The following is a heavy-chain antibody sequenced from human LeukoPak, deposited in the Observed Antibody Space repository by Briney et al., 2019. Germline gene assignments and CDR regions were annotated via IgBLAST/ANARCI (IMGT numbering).Heavy chain of an antibody. V-gene: IGHV1-69*05. J-gene: IGHJ3*02. Sequence: SVSVSCKASGGTFSSYAISWVRQAPGQGLEWMGGIIPIFGTANYAQKFQGRVTMTRDMSTSTVYMELSSLRSEDTAVYYCARESGTNAFDIWGQGTMVTVSS. CDR2: IIPIFGTA. D-gene: IGHD1/OR15-1a*01. CDR1: GGTFSSYA. CDR3: ARESGTNAFDI.